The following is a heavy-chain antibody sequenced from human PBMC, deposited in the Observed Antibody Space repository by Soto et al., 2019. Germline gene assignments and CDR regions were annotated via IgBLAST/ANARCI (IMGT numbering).Heavy chain of an antibody. V-gene: IGHV4-59*08. CDR2: IYYSGST. J-gene: IGHJ4*02. D-gene: IGHD6-13*01. CDR1: GGSISSYY. CDR3: ARLQRYSSSWYNFDY. Sequence: SETLSLTCTVSGGSISSYYWSWIRQPPGKGLEWIGYIYYSGSTNYNPSLKSRVTISVDTSKNQFSLKLSSVTAADTAVYYCARLQRYSSSWYNFDYWGQGTLVTVSS.